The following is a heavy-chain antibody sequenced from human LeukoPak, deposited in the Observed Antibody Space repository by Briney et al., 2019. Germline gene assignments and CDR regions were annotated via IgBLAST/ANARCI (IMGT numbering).Heavy chain of an antibody. D-gene: IGHD4-17*01. CDR3: ARDYGDYEGYFDY. J-gene: IGHJ4*02. CDR1: GLTFSSYW. CDR2: IKQDGSEK. Sequence: GGSLRLSCAASGLTFSSYWMSWVRQAPGKGLEWVANIKQDGSEKYYVDSVKGRFTISRDNAKNSLYLQMNSLRAEDTAVYYCARDYGDYEGYFDYWGQGTLVTVSS. V-gene: IGHV3-7*01.